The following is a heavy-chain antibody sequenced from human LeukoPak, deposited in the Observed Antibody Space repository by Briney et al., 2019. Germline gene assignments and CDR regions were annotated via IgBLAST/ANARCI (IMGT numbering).Heavy chain of an antibody. V-gene: IGHV4-59*01. CDR2: IYYSGST. Sequence: GSLRLSCAASGFTFSDYYMSWIRQPPGKGLEWIGHIYYSGSTNYNPSLKSRVTISLDTSKNQFSLKLSSVTAADTAVYYCARGRIYYDSTGYYHWGQGTLVTVSS. CDR1: GFTFSDYY. J-gene: IGHJ5*02. CDR3: ARGRIYYDSTGYYH. D-gene: IGHD3-22*01.